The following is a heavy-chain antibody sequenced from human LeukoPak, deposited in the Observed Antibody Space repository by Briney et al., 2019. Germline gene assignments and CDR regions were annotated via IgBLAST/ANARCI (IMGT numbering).Heavy chain of an antibody. V-gene: IGHV4-34*01. CDR3: ARGGGVRYSSSWYRYYFDY. CDR2: INHSGST. Sequence: PSETLSLTCAVYGGSFSGYYWSWIRQPPGKGLEWIGEINHSGSTNYNPSLKGRVTISVDTSKNQFSLKLSSVTAADTAVYYCARGGGVRYSSSWYRYYFDYWGQGTLVTVSS. CDR1: GGSFSGYY. J-gene: IGHJ4*02. D-gene: IGHD6-13*01.